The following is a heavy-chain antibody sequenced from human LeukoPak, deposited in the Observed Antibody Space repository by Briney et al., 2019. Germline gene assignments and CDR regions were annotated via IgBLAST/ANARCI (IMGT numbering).Heavy chain of an antibody. CDR2: IYHSGST. D-gene: IGHD3-3*01. CDR1: GGSISSGGYS. V-gene: IGHV4-30-2*01. CDR3: ARGISCDFWSGYRGVGWFDP. J-gene: IGHJ5*02. Sequence: SETLSLTCAVSGGSISSGGYSWSWIRQPPGKGLEWIGYIYHSGSTYYNPSLKRLVTISGDRSKNQLSLKLSSVTAADKAVYYCARGISCDFWSGYRGVGWFDPWGQGTLVTVSS.